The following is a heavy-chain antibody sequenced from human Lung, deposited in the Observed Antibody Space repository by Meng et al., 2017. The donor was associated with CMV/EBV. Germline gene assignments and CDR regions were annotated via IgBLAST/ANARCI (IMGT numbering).Heavy chain of an antibody. J-gene: IGHJ5*02. CDR2: ISAYNGTT. V-gene: IGHV1-18*01. Sequence: SVXVSWKASGYTFTSYDISWVRQAPGQGLEWMGWISAYNGTTNYAQKLQGRVTMTTDTSTSTAYMELRSLRSDDTAVNYCARDLNWCDPWGQGTLVTVSS. CDR1: GYTFTSYD. CDR3: ARDLNWCDP.